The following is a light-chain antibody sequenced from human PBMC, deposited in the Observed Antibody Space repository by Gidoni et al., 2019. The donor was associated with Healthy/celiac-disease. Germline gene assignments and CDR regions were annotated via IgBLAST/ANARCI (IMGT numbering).Light chain of an antibody. V-gene: IGLV1-44*01. CDR3: AAWDDSLNGPSWV. J-gene: IGLJ3*02. CDR2: SSN. Sequence: QSVLPQPPSASGPPGQRVTISCSGSSSNSGSNTVNWYPLPGTAPKLLIYSSNQRPSGVPDRFSGSKSGTSASLAISGLQSEDEADYYCAAWDDSLNGPSWVFGGGTKLTVL. CDR1: SSNSGSNT.